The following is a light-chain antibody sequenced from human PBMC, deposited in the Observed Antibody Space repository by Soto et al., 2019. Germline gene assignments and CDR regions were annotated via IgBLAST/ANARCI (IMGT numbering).Light chain of an antibody. J-gene: IGLJ3*02. V-gene: IGLV2-8*01. CDR2: EVT. CDR3: SSYAGSNNLV. CDR1: SRDVGGYNY. Sequence: QAVLTQPPSASGSPGRSVTISCTGTSRDVGGYNYVSWYQQHPGRVPKLMIYEVTKRPSGVPDRFSGAKSGNTASLTVSGLQAEDEADYYCSSYAGSNNLVFGGGTKLTVL.